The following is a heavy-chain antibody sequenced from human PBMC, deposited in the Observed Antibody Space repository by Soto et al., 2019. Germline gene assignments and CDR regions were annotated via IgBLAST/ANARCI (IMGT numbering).Heavy chain of an antibody. J-gene: IGHJ6*03. Sequence: ETLSLTCAVYGGSFSGYYWSWIRQPPGKGLEWIGEINHSGSTNYNPSLKSRVTISVDTSKNQFSLKLSSVTAADTAVYYCARDVVPAASGGYYYYYMDVWGKGTTVTVSS. D-gene: IGHD2-2*01. V-gene: IGHV4-34*01. CDR3: ARDVVPAASGGYYYYYMDV. CDR2: INHSGST. CDR1: GGSFSGYY.